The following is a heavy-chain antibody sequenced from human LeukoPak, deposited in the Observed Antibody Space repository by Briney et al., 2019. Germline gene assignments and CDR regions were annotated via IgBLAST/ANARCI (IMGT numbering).Heavy chain of an antibody. V-gene: IGHV1-2*02. CDR3: ARSRGYDYYYYMDV. Sequence: ASVKVSCKASGYTFTGYYMHWVRQAPGQGLEGRGWITPNSGGTNYAQKFQGRVTMTRDTSLSTAYTELSRLRSDDTAVYYCARSRGYDYYYYMDVWGKGTTVPVPS. CDR2: ITPNSGGT. J-gene: IGHJ6*03. CDR1: GYTFTGYY.